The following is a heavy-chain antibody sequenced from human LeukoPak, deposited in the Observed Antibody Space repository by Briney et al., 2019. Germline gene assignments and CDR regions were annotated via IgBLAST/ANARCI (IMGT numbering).Heavy chain of an antibody. Sequence: ASVKVSCKASGYTFTGYYMHWVRQAPGQGLEWMGWISAYNGNTNYAQKFQGRVTITADKSTSTAYMELSSLRSEDTAVYYCASGRTDIVVVPATLRNYYFDYWGQGTLVTVSS. J-gene: IGHJ4*02. CDR2: ISAYNGNT. CDR1: GYTFTGYY. CDR3: ASGRTDIVVVPATLRNYYFDY. D-gene: IGHD2-2*01. V-gene: IGHV1-18*04.